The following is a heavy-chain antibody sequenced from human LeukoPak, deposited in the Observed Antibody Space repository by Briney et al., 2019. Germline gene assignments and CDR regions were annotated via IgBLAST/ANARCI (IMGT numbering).Heavy chain of an antibody. Sequence: GGSLRLSCAASGFTFSGYGMHWVRQAPGKGLEWMAFIRYDGTNKYYVDSVKGRFTISRDNSKNTLYLQMNSLRVEDTAVYYCAKDRATSSWFDYSGQGTLVTVSS. CDR3: AKDRATSSWFDY. CDR2: IRYDGTNK. D-gene: IGHD6-13*01. CDR1: GFTFSGYG. J-gene: IGHJ4*02. V-gene: IGHV3-30*02.